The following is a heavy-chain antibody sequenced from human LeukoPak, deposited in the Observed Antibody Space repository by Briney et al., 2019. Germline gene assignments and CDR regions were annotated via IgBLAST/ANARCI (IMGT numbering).Heavy chain of an antibody. CDR1: GYTFTGYY. CDR3: AREYYYGSGYFDY. Sequence: ASVKVSCKASGYTFTGYYMHWVRQAPGQGLEWMGWINPNSGGTNYAQKFQGRVTMTRDTSISTAYMELSRLRSDDTAVYYCAREYYYGSGYFDYRGQGTLVTVSS. D-gene: IGHD3-10*01. V-gene: IGHV1-2*02. J-gene: IGHJ4*02. CDR2: INPNSGGT.